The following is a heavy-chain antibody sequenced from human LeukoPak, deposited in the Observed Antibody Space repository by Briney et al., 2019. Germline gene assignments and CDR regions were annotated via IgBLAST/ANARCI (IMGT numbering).Heavy chain of an antibody. J-gene: IGHJ4*02. CDR1: GFTFSSYA. D-gene: IGHD5-24*01. CDR3: AKDSWIQLLPAVPDY. Sequence: PGGSLRLSCAASGFTFSSYAMSWVRQAPGKGLEWVSAISGSGGSTYYADSVKGRSTISRDNSKNTLYLQMDSLRAEDTAVYYCAKDSWIQLLPAVPDYWGQGALVTVSS. CDR2: ISGSGGST. V-gene: IGHV3-23*01.